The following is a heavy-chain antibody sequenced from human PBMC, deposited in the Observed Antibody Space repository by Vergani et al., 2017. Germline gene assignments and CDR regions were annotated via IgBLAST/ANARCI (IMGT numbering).Heavy chain of an antibody. CDR1: GFTFSSYS. Sequence: EVQLVESGGGLVKPGGSLRLSCAASGFTFSSYSMNWVRQAPGKGLEWVSSISSSSSYIYYADSVKGRLSISRDNAKNSLYLQMNSLRAEDTAVYYCARDRDIQLWSPSGMDVWGQGTTVTVSS. CDR2: ISSSSSYI. V-gene: IGHV3-21*01. D-gene: IGHD5-18*01. J-gene: IGHJ6*02. CDR3: ARDRDIQLWSPSGMDV.